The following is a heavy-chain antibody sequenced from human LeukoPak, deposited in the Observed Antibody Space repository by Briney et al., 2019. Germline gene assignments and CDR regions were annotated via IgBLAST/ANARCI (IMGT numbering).Heavy chain of an antibody. CDR1: GFTFSSYE. D-gene: IGHD6-13*01. Sequence: PGGSLRLSCAASGFTFSSYEMIWVRQAPGKGLEWVSYISSSGTTICYADSVKGRFTISRDNAKNSLYLQMISLRAEDTAVYSCARGVWGSSWSQDFDYWGQGTLVTVSS. V-gene: IGHV3-48*03. CDR2: ISSSGTTI. CDR3: ARGVWGSSWSQDFDY. J-gene: IGHJ4*02.